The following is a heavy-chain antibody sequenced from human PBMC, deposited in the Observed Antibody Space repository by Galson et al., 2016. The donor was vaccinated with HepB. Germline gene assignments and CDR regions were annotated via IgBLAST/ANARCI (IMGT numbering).Heavy chain of an antibody. CDR1: GFAFSSHW. V-gene: IGHV3-74*01. CDR3: VREHSVVPTTAYNWFDP. CDR2: INNDGTIS. J-gene: IGHJ5*02. D-gene: IGHD4-23*01. Sequence: SLRLSCAASGFAFSSHWMHWVRQALGKGLIWVSRINNDGTISDSAASVKGRFTSSRDNAKNTRYRQMNSLRAEDTAVYFCVREHSVVPTTAYNWFDPWGRGTLVTVSS.